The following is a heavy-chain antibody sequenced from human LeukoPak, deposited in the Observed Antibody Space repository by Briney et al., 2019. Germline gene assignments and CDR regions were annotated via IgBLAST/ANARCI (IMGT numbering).Heavy chain of an antibody. D-gene: IGHD2-15*01. Sequence: ASVKVSCKASGYTFTSYAITWVRQAPGQGLEWMGWINTNTGNPTYAQGFTGRFDSSLDTSVSTAYLEISSLRAEDTAVYYCAREAALDNWGQGTLVTVSS. J-gene: IGHJ4*02. CDR3: AREAALDN. CDR1: GYTFTSYA. V-gene: IGHV7-4-1*02. CDR2: INTNTGNP.